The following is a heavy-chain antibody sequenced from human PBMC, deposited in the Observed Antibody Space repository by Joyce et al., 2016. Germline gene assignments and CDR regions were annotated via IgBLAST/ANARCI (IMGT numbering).Heavy chain of an antibody. J-gene: IGHJ5*02. CDR1: GFTFSNKG. Sequence: QVQLVESGGGVVQPGRSLRLSCAASGFTFSNKGMHWVRQAPGKGLEWVAVIAFDGKNGYYADAGKGRFTISRDNSNNTVYLQMNSLRAEDTAVYYCAKDTSGWYGWFDPWGQGTLVTVSS. CDR3: AKDTSGWYGWFDP. D-gene: IGHD6-19*01. V-gene: IGHV3-30*18. CDR2: IAFDGKNG.